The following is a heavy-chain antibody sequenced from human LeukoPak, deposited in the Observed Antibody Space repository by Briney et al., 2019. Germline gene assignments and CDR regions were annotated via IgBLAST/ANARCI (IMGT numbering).Heavy chain of an antibody. D-gene: IGHD3-10*01. V-gene: IGHV3-23*01. CDR2: ISGSGGGT. CDR3: ANGRGLVRGVIIPLDY. Sequence: GGSLRLSCAASGFTFSSYAMSWVRQTPGKGLEWVSAISGSGGGTYYADSVKGRFTISRDNSKNTLYLQMNSLRAEDTAVYYCANGRGLVRGVIIPLDYWGQGTLVTVSS. J-gene: IGHJ4*02. CDR1: GFTFSSYA.